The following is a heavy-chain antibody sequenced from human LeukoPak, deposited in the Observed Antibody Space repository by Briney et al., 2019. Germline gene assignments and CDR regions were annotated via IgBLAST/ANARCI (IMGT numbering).Heavy chain of an antibody. Sequence: GRSLRLSCAASGFTFSSYGMHWVRQAPGKGLEWVAVIWYDGSNKYYADSEKGRFTISRDNSKNTLYLQMNSLRAEDTAVYYCAKDELGAFDYWGQGTLVTVSS. CDR3: AKDELGAFDY. CDR2: IWYDGSNK. CDR1: GFTFSSYG. V-gene: IGHV3-33*06. D-gene: IGHD1-26*01. J-gene: IGHJ4*02.